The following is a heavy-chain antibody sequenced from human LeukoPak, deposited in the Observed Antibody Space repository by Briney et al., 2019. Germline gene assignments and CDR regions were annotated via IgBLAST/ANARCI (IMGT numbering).Heavy chain of an antibody. CDR3: ANKYYYDSSGSSSYYFDY. Sequence: GGSLRLSCSASGFTFSSYAMTWVRQAPGKGPEWVSTIGDSGDSTYYADSVKGRFTISRDNSRNTVYLQMNSLSAEDTAVYYCANKYYYDSSGSSSYYFDYWGQGTLVTVSS. J-gene: IGHJ4*02. D-gene: IGHD3-22*01. CDR2: IGDSGDST. CDR1: GFTFSSYA. V-gene: IGHV3-23*01.